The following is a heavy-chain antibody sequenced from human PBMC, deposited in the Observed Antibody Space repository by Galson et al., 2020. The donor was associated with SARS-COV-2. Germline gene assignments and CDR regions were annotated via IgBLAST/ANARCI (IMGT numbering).Heavy chain of an antibody. CDR3: AKDATCSSTSCYEYYFDY. D-gene: IGHD2-2*01. CDR1: GFTFSSYG. Sequence: GESLKISCAASGFTFSSYGMHWVRQAPGKGLEWVAFIRYDGSNKYYADSVKGRFTISRDNSKNTLYLQMNSLRAEDTAVYYCAKDATCSSTSCYEYYFDYWGQGTLVTVSS. J-gene: IGHJ4*02. CDR2: IRYDGSNK. V-gene: IGHV3-30*02.